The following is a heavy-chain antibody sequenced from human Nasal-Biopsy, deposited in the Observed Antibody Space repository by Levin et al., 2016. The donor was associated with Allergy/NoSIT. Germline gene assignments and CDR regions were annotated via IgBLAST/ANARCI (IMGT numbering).Heavy chain of an antibody. D-gene: IGHD5-18*01. CDR1: GFTLSSHG. CDR2: LSSDGSNE. V-gene: IGHV3-33*01. CDR3: ARYSGPDDSGSWDC. J-gene: IGHJ4*02. Sequence: GESLKISCAASGFTLSSHGMHWVRQAPGKELEWVALLSSDGSNEVYADSVKGRFTISRDISRNTAYLQMNTVTAADTAVYHCARYSGPDDSGSWDCWGQGTLVTVSS.